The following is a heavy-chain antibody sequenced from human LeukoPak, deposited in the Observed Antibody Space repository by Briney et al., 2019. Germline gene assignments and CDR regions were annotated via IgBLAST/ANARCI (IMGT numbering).Heavy chain of an antibody. CDR2: IIPILGIA. V-gene: IGHV1-69*04. CDR1: GGTLSSYA. J-gene: IGHJ5*02. D-gene: IGHD3-10*01. CDR3: APGHGSENWFDP. Sequence: ASVKVSCKASGGTLSSYAISWVRQAPGQGLEWMGRIIPILGIANYAQKFQGRVTITADKSTSTAYMELSSLRSEDTAVYYCAPGHGSENWFDPWGQGTLVTVSS.